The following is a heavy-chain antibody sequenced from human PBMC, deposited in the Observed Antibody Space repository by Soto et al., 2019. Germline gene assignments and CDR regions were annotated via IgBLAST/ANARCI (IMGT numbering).Heavy chain of an antibody. Sequence: QVQLVESGGGMVQPGRSLRLSCAASGFTFSSYAMHWVRQAPGKGLEWVAVISYDGSNKYYADSVKGRFTISRDNSKNTLYLQINSLRAEDTAVYYCARDRSYAIDYWGQGTLVTVSS. V-gene: IGHV3-30-3*01. CDR1: GFTFSSYA. D-gene: IGHD1-26*01. CDR2: ISYDGSNK. CDR3: ARDRSYAIDY. J-gene: IGHJ4*02.